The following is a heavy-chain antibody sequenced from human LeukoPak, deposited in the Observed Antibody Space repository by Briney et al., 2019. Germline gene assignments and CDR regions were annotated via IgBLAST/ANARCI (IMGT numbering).Heavy chain of an antibody. D-gene: IGHD6-19*01. CDR3: ARDPGDIVVAGTFDY. CDR1: GFTFSSYW. V-gene: IGHV3-7*03. CDR2: IKPDGSEQ. J-gene: IGHJ4*02. Sequence: GGSLRLSCAASGFTFSSYWVTWVRQAPGKGLEWVANIKPDGSEQYYVDSVKGRFTISRDNAKNSLYLQMNSLRAEDTALYYCARDPGDIVVAGTFDYWGQGTLVTVSS.